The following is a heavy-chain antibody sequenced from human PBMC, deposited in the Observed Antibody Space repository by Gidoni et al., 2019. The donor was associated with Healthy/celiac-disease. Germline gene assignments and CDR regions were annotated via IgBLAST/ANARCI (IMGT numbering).Heavy chain of an antibody. Sequence: QVQLVESGGGGVQPGRSLRLSCAASGFTFSSYAMPWVRQAPGKGREGLAVISYDGSNKYYADSVKGRFTISRDNSKNTLYLQMNSLRAEDTAVYYCARDQGLGWFDPWGQGTLVTVSS. D-gene: IGHD3-22*01. J-gene: IGHJ5*02. V-gene: IGHV3-30-3*01. CDR1: GFTFSSYA. CDR2: ISYDGSNK. CDR3: ARDQGLGWFDP.